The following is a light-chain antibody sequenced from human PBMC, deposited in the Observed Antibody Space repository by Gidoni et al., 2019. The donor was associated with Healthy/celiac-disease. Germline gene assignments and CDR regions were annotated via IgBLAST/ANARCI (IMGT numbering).Light chain of an antibody. V-gene: IGLV3-1*01. J-gene: IGLJ2*01. CDR2: QDS. Sequence: SYELTNLPSVSVSPGQTANITCSGDKLGDKYAVWYQQKPGQSPVLVIYQDSKLPSGIPERFSGSNSGNTATLTISGTQAMDEADYYCQAWDSSTGVVFGGGNKLTVL. CDR1: KLGDKY. CDR3: QAWDSSTGVV.